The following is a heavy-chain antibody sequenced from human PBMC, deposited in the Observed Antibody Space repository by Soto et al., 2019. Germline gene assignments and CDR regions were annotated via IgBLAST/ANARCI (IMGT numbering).Heavy chain of an antibody. J-gene: IGHJ4*02. D-gene: IGHD3-22*01. CDR1: GYTFTSYG. CDR2: ISAYNGNT. V-gene: IGHV1-18*01. CDR3: ARDEASSGYWVPNFDY. Sequence: GASVKVSCKASGYTFTSYGISWVRQAPGQGLEWMGWISAYNGNTNYAQKLQGRVTMTTDTSTSTAYMELRSLRSDDTAVYYCARDEASSGYWVPNFDYWGQGTLVTVSS.